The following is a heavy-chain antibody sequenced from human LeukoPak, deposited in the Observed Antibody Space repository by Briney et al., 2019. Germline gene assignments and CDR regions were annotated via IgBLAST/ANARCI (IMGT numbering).Heavy chain of an antibody. CDR1: GFTFSMCA. D-gene: IGHD3-22*01. CDR3: AKDSAYYDSSGDYFDS. V-gene: IGHV3-30*18. CDR2: ISYDGRTT. J-gene: IGHJ4*02. Sequence: QPGGSLRLSCAASGFTFSMCAMHWVRQAPGKGLEWVAVISYDGRTTYYRDSVKGRFTISRDKSKNTLYLQMNSLRSDDTAVYYCAKDSAYYDSSGDYFDSWGQGTLVTVSS.